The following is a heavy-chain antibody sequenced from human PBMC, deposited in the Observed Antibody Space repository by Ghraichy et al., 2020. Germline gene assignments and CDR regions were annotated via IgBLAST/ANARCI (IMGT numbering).Heavy chain of an antibody. CDR2: IYPGDSDT. D-gene: IGHD3-3*01. V-gene: IGHV5-51*01. J-gene: IGHJ5*02. Sequence: GESLNISCKGSGYSFTSYWIGWVRQMPGKGLEWMGIIYPGDSDTRYSPSFQGQVTISVDKSISTAYLQWSSLKASDTAMYYCARSTTLYDSTGGFDPWGQGTLVTVSS. CDR3: ARSTTLYDSTGGFDP. CDR1: GYSFTSYW.